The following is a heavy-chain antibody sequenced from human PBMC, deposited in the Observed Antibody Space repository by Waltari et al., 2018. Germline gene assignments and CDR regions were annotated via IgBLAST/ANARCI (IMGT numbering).Heavy chain of an antibody. J-gene: IGHJ4*02. CDR3: ARAALEGTPNDY. D-gene: IGHD1-1*01. V-gene: IGHV1-69*15. Sequence: QVQLVQSGAEVMKPGSWVTVSCSASGVAFSSAAIRWVRQAPGQGLEGMGRIRPIFGTANYAQKLQGRVTITADESTSTAYMELSSLRAEDTAVYYCARAALEGTPNDYWGQGTLVTVSS. CDR2: IRPIFGTA. CDR1: GVAFSSAA.